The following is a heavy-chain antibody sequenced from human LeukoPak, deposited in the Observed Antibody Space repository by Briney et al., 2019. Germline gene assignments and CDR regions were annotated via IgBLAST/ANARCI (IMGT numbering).Heavy chain of an antibody. CDR3: ARGDPYCSGGSCHSEGPDY. CDR1: GGTFSSYA. J-gene: IGHJ4*02. Sequence: SVKVSCKASGGTFSSYAISWVRQAPGQGLEWMGGIIPIFGTANYAQKFQGRVTITTDESTSTAYMELSSLRSEDTAVYYCARGDPYCSGGSCHSEGPDYWGQGTLVTVSS. CDR2: IIPIFGTA. D-gene: IGHD2-15*01. V-gene: IGHV1-69*05.